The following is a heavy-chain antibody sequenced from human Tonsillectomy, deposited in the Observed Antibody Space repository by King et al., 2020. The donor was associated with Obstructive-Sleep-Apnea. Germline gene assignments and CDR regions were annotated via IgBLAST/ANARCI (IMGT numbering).Heavy chain of an antibody. CDR3: ARDREGSSGYYYTFAFDI. Sequence: QLVQSGAEVKKPGASVKVSCKASGYTFTGYYIHWVRQAPGQGLEWMGWINPNSGGTNYAQKFQGWVTMTRDTSISTADMELSRLRSDDTAVYYCARDREGSSGYYYTFAFDIWGQGTMVTVSS. J-gene: IGHJ3*02. D-gene: IGHD3-22*01. V-gene: IGHV1-2*04. CDR1: GYTFTGYY. CDR2: INPNSGGT.